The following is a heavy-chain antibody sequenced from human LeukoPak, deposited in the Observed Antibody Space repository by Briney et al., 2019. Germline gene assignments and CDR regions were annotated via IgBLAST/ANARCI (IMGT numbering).Heavy chain of an antibody. D-gene: IGHD3-10*01. CDR3: ARDPDSTVSSGGPFDV. V-gene: IGHV1-46*04. Sequence: EASVKVSCQASGDIFTNYYIHWVRQAPGQGLEWMGVINPSGDSTTYAQNLRGRVSMTRDASSKTVYMQLTSLRPEDTATYYCARDPDSTVSSGGPFDVWGQGTMVTVSS. CDR1: GDIFTNYY. CDR2: INPSGDST. J-gene: IGHJ3*01.